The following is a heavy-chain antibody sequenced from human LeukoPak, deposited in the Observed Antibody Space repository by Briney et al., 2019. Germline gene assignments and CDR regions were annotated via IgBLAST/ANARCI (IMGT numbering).Heavy chain of an antibody. CDR3: AREESSSSLGY. Sequence: SVKVSCKASGGTFSSYAISWVRQAPGQGLKWMGRIIPILGIANYAQKFQGRVTITADKSTSTAYMELSSLRSEDTAVYYCAREESSSSLGYWGQGTLVTVSS. CDR2: IIPILGIA. D-gene: IGHD6-6*01. CDR1: GGTFSSYA. J-gene: IGHJ4*02. V-gene: IGHV1-69*04.